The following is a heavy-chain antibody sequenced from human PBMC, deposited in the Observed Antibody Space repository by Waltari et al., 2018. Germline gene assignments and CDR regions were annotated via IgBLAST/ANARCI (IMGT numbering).Heavy chain of an antibody. J-gene: IGHJ6*03. CDR1: GFTFSSYS. CDR2: IRSSSSYI. D-gene: IGHD3-10*01. V-gene: IGHV3-21*01. CDR3: ATPGSPHMDV. Sequence: EVQLVESGGGLVKPGGSLRLSCAASGFTFSSYSMNWVRQAPGKGLGWVSSIRSSSSYIYYADSVKGRFTITRDNAKNSLYLQMNSLRAEDTAVYYCATPGSPHMDVWGKGTTVTVSS.